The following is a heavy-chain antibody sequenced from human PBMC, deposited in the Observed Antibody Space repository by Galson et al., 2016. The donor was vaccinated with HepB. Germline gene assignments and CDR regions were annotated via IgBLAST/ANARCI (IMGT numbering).Heavy chain of an antibody. V-gene: IGHV3-7*01. CDR1: GFTFSSHW. Sequence: SLRLSCAVSGFTFSSHWMSWIRQAPGKGLEWVANIRQDGGAKNYADSVKGRFTISRDNADNSLYLQMNSLGADDTALYYCVRDVRWGDFDIWGQGTMVTVSS. CDR2: IRQDGGAK. D-gene: IGHD1-26*01. J-gene: IGHJ3*02. CDR3: VRDVRWGDFDI.